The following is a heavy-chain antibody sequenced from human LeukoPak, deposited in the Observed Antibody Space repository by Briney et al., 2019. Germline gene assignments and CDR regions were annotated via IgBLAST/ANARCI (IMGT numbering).Heavy chain of an antibody. CDR3: ARGGEAATLIGTGEGEAQNLDY. V-gene: IGHV1-69*06. Sequence: SVKVSCKASGGTFSSYAISWVRQAPGQGLEWMGGIIPIFGTANYAQKFQGRVTITADKSTSTAYMELSSLRSEDTAVYYCARGGEAATLIGTGEGEAQNLDYWGQGTLVTVSS. J-gene: IGHJ4*02. D-gene: IGHD3-16*01. CDR1: GGTFSSYA. CDR2: IIPIFGTA.